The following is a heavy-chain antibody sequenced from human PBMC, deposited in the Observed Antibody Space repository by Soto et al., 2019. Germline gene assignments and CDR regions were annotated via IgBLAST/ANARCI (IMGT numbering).Heavy chain of an antibody. CDR3: ARGGGNSVLGEYFQH. V-gene: IGHV4-59*01. D-gene: IGHD2-21*02. Sequence: SETLSLTCSVSGGSISSYYWSWIRQPPGKGLEWIGYIYYSGSTNYNPSLKSRVTISVDTSKNQFSLKLSSVTAADTDVYYCARGGGNSVLGEYFQHWGHGTLGTASS. CDR1: GGSISSYY. CDR2: IYYSGST. J-gene: IGHJ1*01.